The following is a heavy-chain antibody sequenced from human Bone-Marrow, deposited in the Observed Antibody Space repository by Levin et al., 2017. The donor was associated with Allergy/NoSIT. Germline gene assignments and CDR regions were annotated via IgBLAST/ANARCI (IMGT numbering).Heavy chain of an antibody. V-gene: IGHV3-11*01. J-gene: IGHJ4*02. D-gene: IGHD3-16*02. CDR1: GFTFSDYY. CDR3: ARDWSNDFVWGTYRYTPGY. Sequence: GGSLRLSCAGSGFTFSDYYMSWFRQAPGKGLEWVAYISSRSGDTTHYADSVQGRFSISRDNAKKSVYLQMNSLRGEDTAVYYCARDWSNDFVWGTYRYTPGYWGQGTLVTVSS. CDR2: ISSRSGDTT.